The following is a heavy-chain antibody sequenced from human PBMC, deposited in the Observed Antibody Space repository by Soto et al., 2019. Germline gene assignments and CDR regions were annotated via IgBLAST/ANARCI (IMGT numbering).Heavy chain of an antibody. CDR2: ISSSSSYI. CDR1: GFTFSSYS. J-gene: IGHJ5*02. D-gene: IGHD3-22*01. CDR3: ARDLRCCSYYYEIPPLLAP. Sequence: GGSLRLSCAASGFTFSSYSMNWVRQAPGKGLEWVSSISSSSSYIYYADSVKGRFTISRDNAKNSLYLQMNSLRAEDTAVYYCARDLRCCSYYYEIPPLLAPRGQGTLDIVSS. V-gene: IGHV3-21*01.